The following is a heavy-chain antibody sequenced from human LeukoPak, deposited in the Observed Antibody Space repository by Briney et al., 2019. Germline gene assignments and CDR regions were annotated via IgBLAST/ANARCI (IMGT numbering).Heavy chain of an antibody. Sequence: SGPTLVNPTQTLTLTCTFSGFSLSTSGVGVGWIRQPLGKALEWLPLIYWDDAKRYSPSLKSRPTITKDTSKNQVVHTMTVMDSVDTATYYCAHIIYYWLSFDYWGQGTLVTVSS. CDR1: GFSLSTSGVG. J-gene: IGHJ4*02. CDR3: AHIIYYWLSFDY. CDR2: IYWDDAK. D-gene: IGHD3-9*01. V-gene: IGHV2-5*02.